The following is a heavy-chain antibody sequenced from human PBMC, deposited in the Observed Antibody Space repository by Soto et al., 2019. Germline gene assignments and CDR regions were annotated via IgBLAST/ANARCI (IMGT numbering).Heavy chain of an antibody. Sequence: SVKVSCKPSGYTFTGYFIHWVRQAPGQGLEWMGGIIPIFGTANYAQKFQGRVTITADESTSTAYMELSSLRSEDTAVYYCATEGYSSSWYQGYNWFDPWGQGTLVTVSS. CDR1: GYTFTGYF. D-gene: IGHD6-13*01. V-gene: IGHV1-69*13. CDR3: ATEGYSSSWYQGYNWFDP. J-gene: IGHJ5*02. CDR2: IIPIFGTA.